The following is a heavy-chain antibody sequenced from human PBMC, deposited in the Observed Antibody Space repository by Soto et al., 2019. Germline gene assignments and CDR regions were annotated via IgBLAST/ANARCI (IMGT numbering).Heavy chain of an antibody. CDR3: AKDIAGYRSGWYYDAFDI. CDR1: GFTFDDYA. V-gene: IGHV3-9*01. Sequence: GGSLRLSCAAFGFTFDDYAMHWVRQAPGKGLEWVSGISWNSGSIGYADSVKGRFTISRDNAKNSLYLQMNSLRAEDTALYYCAKDIAGYRSGWYYDAFDIWGQGTMVTVS. J-gene: IGHJ3*02. D-gene: IGHD6-19*01. CDR2: ISWNSGSI.